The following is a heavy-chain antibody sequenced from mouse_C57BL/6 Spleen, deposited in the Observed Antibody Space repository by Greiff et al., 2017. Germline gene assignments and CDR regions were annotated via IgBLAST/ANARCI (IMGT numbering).Heavy chain of an antibody. D-gene: IGHD2-1*01. CDR3: ARGGMGKGFAY. CDR2: IDPSDSET. CDR1: GYTFTSYW. V-gene: IGHV1-52*01. Sequence: QVQLQQPGAELVRPGSSVKLSCKASGYTFTSYWMHWVKQRPIQGLEWIGNIDPSDSETHYNQKFKDKATLTVDKSSSTAYMQLSRLTSEDSAVYYCARGGMGKGFAYWGQGTLVTVSA. J-gene: IGHJ3*01.